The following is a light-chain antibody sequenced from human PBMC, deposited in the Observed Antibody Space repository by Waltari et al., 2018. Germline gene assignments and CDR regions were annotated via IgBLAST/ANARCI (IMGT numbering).Light chain of an antibody. CDR1: QSLVTSDGQTY. Sequence: DAVMTQSPLSLPVIFGHPASIYCRSSQSLVTSDGQTYLHWFQQRPGQSPRRLICKVSERDSGGPDRVGASGSGTDFTLKISRVEAEDVGVYYCMQGTHGPRTFGQGTKLEI. V-gene: IGKV2-30*01. CDR3: MQGTHGPRT. J-gene: IGKJ2*01. CDR2: KVS.